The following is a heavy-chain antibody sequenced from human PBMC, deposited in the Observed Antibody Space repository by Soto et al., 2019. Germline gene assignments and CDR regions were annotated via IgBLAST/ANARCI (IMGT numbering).Heavy chain of an antibody. CDR3: ARGGFAYGSGSYVHYGMDV. V-gene: IGHV1-69*06. Sequence: SVKVSCKASGGTFSSYAISWVRQAPGQGLEWMGGIIPIFGTANYAQKFQGRVTITADKSTSTAYMELSSLRSEDTAVYYCARGGFAYGSGSYVHYGMDVWGQGTTVTVSS. CDR1: GGTFSSYA. CDR2: IIPIFGTA. D-gene: IGHD3-10*01. J-gene: IGHJ6*02.